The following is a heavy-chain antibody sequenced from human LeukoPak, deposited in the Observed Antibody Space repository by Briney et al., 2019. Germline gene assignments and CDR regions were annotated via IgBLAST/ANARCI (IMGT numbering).Heavy chain of an antibody. J-gene: IGHJ6*02. Sequence: PSETLSLTCTVSGGSISNYYWSWIRQPPGKGLEWIGYIYYSGGTKYNPSLKSRVSISVDTSKNQFSLKLSSVTAADTAVYYCARALEELSYYYYGMDVWGQGTTVTVSS. CDR3: ARALEELSYYYYGMDV. CDR2: IYYSGGT. V-gene: IGHV4-59*01. D-gene: IGHD3-10*01. CDR1: GGSISNYY.